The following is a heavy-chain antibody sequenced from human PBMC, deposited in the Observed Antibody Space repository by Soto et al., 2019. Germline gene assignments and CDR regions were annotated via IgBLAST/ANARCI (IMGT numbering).Heavy chain of an antibody. CDR2: INHSGRT. Sequence: SETLSLTCAVYGGSFSGYYWTWIRQPPGTGLEWIGEINHSGRTYYNPSLKSRLSISLDTSENQFSLKLTSVAAADTAIYYCARARHYCDCELDPWGQGTLVTVSS. D-gene: IGHD2-21*01. CDR1: GGSFSGYY. V-gene: IGHV4-34*09. CDR3: ARARHYCDCELDP. J-gene: IGHJ5*02.